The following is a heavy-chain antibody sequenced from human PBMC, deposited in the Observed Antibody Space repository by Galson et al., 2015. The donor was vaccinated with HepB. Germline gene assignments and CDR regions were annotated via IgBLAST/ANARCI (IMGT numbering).Heavy chain of an antibody. D-gene: IGHD2-21*01. J-gene: IGHJ4*02. Sequence: SLRLSCAASGFTFSGYGMHWVRQAPGKGLEWVAVISYDGSNKYYADSVKGRFTISRDNSKNTLYLQMNSLRAEDTAVYYCAKQGVMVGGVDYWGQGTLITISS. CDR1: GFTFSGYG. CDR3: AKQGVMVGGVDY. CDR2: ISYDGSNK. V-gene: IGHV3-30*18.